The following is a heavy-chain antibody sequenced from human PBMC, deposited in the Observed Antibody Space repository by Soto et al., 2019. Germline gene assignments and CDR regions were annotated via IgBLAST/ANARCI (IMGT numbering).Heavy chain of an antibody. Sequence: QVQLVESGGGVVQPGRSLRLSCAASGFTFSSYGMHWVRQAPGKGLEWVAVIPYDGSNKYYADSVKGRFTISRDNSKNTLYLQMNSLRAEDTAVYYCAKWGIAVAENYWGQGTLVTVSS. CDR3: AKWGIAVAENY. CDR1: GFTFSSYG. J-gene: IGHJ4*02. CDR2: IPYDGSNK. V-gene: IGHV3-30*18. D-gene: IGHD6-19*01.